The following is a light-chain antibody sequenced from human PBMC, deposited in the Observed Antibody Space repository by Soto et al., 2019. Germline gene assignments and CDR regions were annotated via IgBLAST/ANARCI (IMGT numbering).Light chain of an antibody. CDR2: KAS. CDR3: QQYNSYQYT. Sequence: DTQMTQSPSTLSASVGDRVTITCRASQSISSWLAWYQQKPGKAPKLLIYKASSLESGVPSRFSGSGSGTEFTLTISSLQHDDFATYYCQQYNSYQYTFGQGTKVDIK. J-gene: IGKJ2*01. V-gene: IGKV1-5*03. CDR1: QSISSW.